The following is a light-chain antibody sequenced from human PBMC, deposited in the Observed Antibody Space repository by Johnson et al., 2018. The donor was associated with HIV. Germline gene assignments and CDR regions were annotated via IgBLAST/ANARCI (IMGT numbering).Light chain of an antibody. CDR1: SSNIGNNY. CDR3: GTWDSSLGVYV. V-gene: IGLV1-51*01. Sequence: QPVLTQPPSVSAALGQKVTISCSGSSSNIGNNYVSWYQQLPGTAPKLLIYDNNKRPSGIPDRFSGSKSGTSATLGITGLQTGDEADYYCGTWDSSLGVYVFGTGTKVTVL. CDR2: DNN. J-gene: IGLJ1*01.